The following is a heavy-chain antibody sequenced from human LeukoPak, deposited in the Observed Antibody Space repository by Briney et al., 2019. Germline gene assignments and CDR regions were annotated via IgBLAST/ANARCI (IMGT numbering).Heavy chain of an antibody. D-gene: IGHD7-27*01. CDR2: IWYDGSNK. J-gene: IGHJ6*02. Sequence: GGSPRLSCAASGFTFSSYGMHWVRQAQGKGLEWVADIWYDGSNKYYADSVKGRFTISRDNSKNTLYLQMNSLRAEDTAVYYCATTWGGSYYYYGMDVWGQGTTVTVSS. V-gene: IGHV3-33*01. CDR3: ATTWGGSYYYYGMDV. CDR1: GFTFSSYG.